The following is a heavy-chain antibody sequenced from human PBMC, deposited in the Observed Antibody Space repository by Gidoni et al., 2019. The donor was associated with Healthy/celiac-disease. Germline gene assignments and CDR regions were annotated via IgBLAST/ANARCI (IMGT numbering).Heavy chain of an antibody. CDR3: AKAIGGITIFVPLDY. CDR2: ISYDGSNK. CDR1: GFTFSSYG. D-gene: IGHD3-3*01. V-gene: IGHV3-30*18. J-gene: IGHJ4*02. Sequence: QVQLVESGGGVVQPGRSLRLSCAASGFTFSSYGMHWVRPAPGKGLEWVAVISYDGSNKYYADSVKGRFTISRDNSKNTLYLQMNSLRAEDTAVYYCAKAIGGITIFVPLDYWGQGTLVTVSS.